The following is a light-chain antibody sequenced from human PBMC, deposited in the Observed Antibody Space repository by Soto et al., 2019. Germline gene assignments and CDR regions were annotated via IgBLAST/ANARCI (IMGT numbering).Light chain of an antibody. J-gene: IGKJ1*01. CDR1: QSLLHSNGYNY. CDR3: MQALQTPST. V-gene: IGKV2-28*01. Sequence: DIVMTQSPLSLPVTPGEPASISCRSSQSLLHSNGYNYLDWYLQKPGQSPQLLIYLGSNRASGVPDRFSVSGSSTDFTLKISRVEAEDVGVYFCMQALQTPSTFGQGIKVEIK. CDR2: LGS.